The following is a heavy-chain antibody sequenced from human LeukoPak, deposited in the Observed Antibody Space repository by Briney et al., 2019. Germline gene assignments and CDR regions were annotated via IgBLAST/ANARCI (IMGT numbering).Heavy chain of an antibody. CDR1: GFTFSSYG. V-gene: IGHV3-72*01. CDR3: ARTTVGTALFDY. Sequence: GGSLRLSCAASGFTFSSYGMHWVRQAPGKGLEWVGRTRNTGQTYTTEYAASVKGRFTISGDDSKNSLYLQMNSLKTDDTAVYYCARTTVGTALFDYWGQGTLVTVSS. D-gene: IGHD2-21*02. CDR2: TRNTGQTYTT. J-gene: IGHJ4*02.